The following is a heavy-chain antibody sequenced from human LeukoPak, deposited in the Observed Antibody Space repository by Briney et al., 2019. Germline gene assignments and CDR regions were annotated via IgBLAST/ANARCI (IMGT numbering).Heavy chain of an antibody. CDR2: INARNGDT. CDR3: ARASLASAGTRF. CDR1: GYTFSGYY. Sequence: ASVTVSCTASGYTFSGYYIHWVRQAPGRGLEWVGWINARNGDTNYAQKFQGRVILTRDTSITTSYMEVISLTSDDTAVYYCARASLASAGTRFWGQGTLVIVSS. V-gene: IGHV1-2*02. D-gene: IGHD6-13*01. J-gene: IGHJ1*01.